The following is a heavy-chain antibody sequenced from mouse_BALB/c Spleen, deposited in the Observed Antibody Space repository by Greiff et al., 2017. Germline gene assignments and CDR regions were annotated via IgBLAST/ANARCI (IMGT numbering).Heavy chain of an antibody. CDR1: GDSITSGY. Sequence: EVKLVESGPSLVKPSQTLSLTCSVTGDSITSGYWNWIRKFPGNKLEYMGYISYSGSTYYNPSLKSRISITRDTSKNQYYLQLNSVTTEDTATYYCARWDYRYDSAWFAYWGQGTLVTVSA. D-gene: IGHD2-14*01. J-gene: IGHJ3*01. CDR2: ISYSGST. V-gene: IGHV3-8*02. CDR3: ARWDYRYDSAWFAY.